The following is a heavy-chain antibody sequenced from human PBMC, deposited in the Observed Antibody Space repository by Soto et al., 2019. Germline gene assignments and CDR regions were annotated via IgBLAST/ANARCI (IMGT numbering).Heavy chain of an antibody. CDR1: GYTFSSYG. J-gene: IGHJ6*02. Sequence: ASVKVSCKASGYTFSSYGLSWVRQAPGQGLEWMGWISDYNGKTYYTQKFQDRVTMTTETSTSTAYMELRGLTSEDTAVYYCARASLGTMHGVVNYYGMDVWGQGTTVTVSS. V-gene: IGHV1-18*01. CDR3: ARASLGTMHGVVNYYGMDV. D-gene: IGHD3-3*01. CDR2: ISDYNGKT.